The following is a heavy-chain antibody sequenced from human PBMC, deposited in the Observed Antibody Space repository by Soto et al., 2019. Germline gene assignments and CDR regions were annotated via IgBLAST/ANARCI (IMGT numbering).Heavy chain of an antibody. Sequence: GVSLRLSCAASGFTFSNYGMYWVRQAPGKGLEWVAVIAYDGSNQYYADSVKGRFTISRDNSKKTLFLHMSSLRAEDTAVYHCAKDKYYYGSGSPPSSGMDVWGQGTTVTVSS. D-gene: IGHD3-10*01. J-gene: IGHJ6*02. CDR3: AKDKYYYGSGSPPSSGMDV. V-gene: IGHV3-30*18. CDR1: GFTFSNYG. CDR2: IAYDGSNQ.